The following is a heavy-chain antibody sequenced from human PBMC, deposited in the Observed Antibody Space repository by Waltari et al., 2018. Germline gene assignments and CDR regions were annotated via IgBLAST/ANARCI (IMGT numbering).Heavy chain of an antibody. J-gene: IGHJ4*02. CDR2: IHKDGSEK. D-gene: IGHD7-27*01. CDR1: GFTFTDYW. Sequence: EVHLVESGGGLVQPGGSLRLSCEASGFTFTDYWMSWVRQATGKGPEWVANIHKDGSEKNYVDYVKGRFTISRDNAKDSVYLQMNSLRADDTAMYYCVRDHWGPDYWGQGTLVTVSS. V-gene: IGHV3-7*01. CDR3: VRDHWGPDY.